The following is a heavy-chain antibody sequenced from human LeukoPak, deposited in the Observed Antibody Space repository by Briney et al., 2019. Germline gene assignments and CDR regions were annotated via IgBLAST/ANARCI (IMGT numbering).Heavy chain of an antibody. D-gene: IGHD3-22*01. CDR3: ARGGSGYLGAFDI. V-gene: IGHV1-69*13. CDR2: IIPIFGTA. J-gene: IGHJ3*02. CDR1: GYTFTNHH. Sequence: SVKVSCKASGYTFTNHHIHWVRQAPGQGLEWMGGIIPIFGTANYAQKFQGRVTITADESTSTAYMELSSLRSEDTAVYYCARGGSGYLGAFDIWGQGTMVTVSS.